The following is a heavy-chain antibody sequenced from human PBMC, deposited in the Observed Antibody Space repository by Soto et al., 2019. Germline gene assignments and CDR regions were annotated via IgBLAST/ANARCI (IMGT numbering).Heavy chain of an antibody. J-gene: IGHJ3*02. D-gene: IGHD1-26*01. CDR1: GFTFSSYG. Sequence: GGSLRLSCAASGFTFSSYGMHWVRQAPGKGLEWVAVISYDGSNKYYADSVKGRFTISRDNSKNTLYLQMNSLRAEDTAVYYCAKPDGPKGVGAFDIWGQGTMVTVSS. CDR2: ISYDGSNK. CDR3: AKPDGPKGVGAFDI. V-gene: IGHV3-30*18.